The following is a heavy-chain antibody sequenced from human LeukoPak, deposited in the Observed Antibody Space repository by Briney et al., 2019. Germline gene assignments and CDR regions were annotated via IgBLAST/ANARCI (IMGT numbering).Heavy chain of an antibody. Sequence: SSETLSLTCTVSGGSISNYYWNWIRQPPGKGLEWIGYIYYTGSTYYNPSLKSRVTISVDTSKNQFSLKLSSVTAADTAVYYCARLVPDSSSWYSFYYYYMDVWGKGTTVTVSS. D-gene: IGHD6-13*01. V-gene: IGHV4-59*08. J-gene: IGHJ6*03. CDR1: GGSISNYY. CDR3: ARLVPDSSSWYSFYYYYMDV. CDR2: IYYTGST.